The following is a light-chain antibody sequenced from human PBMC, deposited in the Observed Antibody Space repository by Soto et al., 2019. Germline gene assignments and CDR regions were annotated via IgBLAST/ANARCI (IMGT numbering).Light chain of an antibody. CDR1: QSITTW. CDR3: QRYNDYQYV. V-gene: IGKV1-5*03. J-gene: IGKJ2*01. Sequence: DIQMTQSPSTLSASVGDRVTITSRASQSITTWLAWYQQKPGKAPKLLIYKAINLQSGVPSRFSGSGSGTEFTLTISSLQPDDFATYYCQRYNDYQYVFGQGTKLDMK. CDR2: KAI.